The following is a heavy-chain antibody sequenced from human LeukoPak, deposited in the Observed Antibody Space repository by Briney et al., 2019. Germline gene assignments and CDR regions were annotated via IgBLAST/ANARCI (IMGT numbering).Heavy chain of an antibody. J-gene: IGHJ4*02. D-gene: IGHD6-13*01. CDR3: ARGPGQPYFDY. V-gene: IGHV4-39*07. Sequence: SETLSLTCTVSGVSISSTRYYWAWIRQPPGKGLEWIGSIYYSGRTYYNPSLKSRVTTSVDTSKNQFSLKLISVTAADTAVYYCARGPGQPYFDYWGQGTLVTVSS. CDR1: GVSISSTRYY. CDR2: IYYSGRT.